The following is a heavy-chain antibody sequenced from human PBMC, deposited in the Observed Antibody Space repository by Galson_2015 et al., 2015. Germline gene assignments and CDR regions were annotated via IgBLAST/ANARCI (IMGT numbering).Heavy chain of an antibody. CDR3: ARGRRRQLWPRPHPSNADGAFEI. J-gene: IGHJ3*02. CDR2: INHSGST. D-gene: IGHD5-18*01. V-gene: IGHV4-34*01. Sequence: TLSLTCAVYGGSFSGYYWSWIRQPPGKGLEWIGEINHSGSTNYNPSLKSRVTISVDTSKNQFSLKLSSVTAADTAVYYCARGRRRQLWPRPHPSNADGAFEIWGQGTMVTVSS. CDR1: GGSFSGYY.